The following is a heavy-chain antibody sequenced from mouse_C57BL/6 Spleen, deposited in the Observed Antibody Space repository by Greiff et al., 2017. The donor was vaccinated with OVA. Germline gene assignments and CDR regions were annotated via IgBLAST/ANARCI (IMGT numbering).Heavy chain of an antibody. J-gene: IGHJ4*01. Sequence: VQLQQSGAELVKPGASVKISCKASGYAFSSYWMNWVKQRPGKGLEWIGQIYPGDGDTNYNGTFKGKATLTADKSSSTAYMQLSSLTSEDSAVYFCARGSDYYAMDYWGQGTSVTVSS. CDR1: GYAFSSYW. CDR2: IYPGDGDT. V-gene: IGHV1-80*01. CDR3: ARGSDYYAMDY.